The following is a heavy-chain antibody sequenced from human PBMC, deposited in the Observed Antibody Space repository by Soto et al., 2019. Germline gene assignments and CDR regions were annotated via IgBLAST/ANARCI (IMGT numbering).Heavy chain of an antibody. V-gene: IGHV4-31*03. CDR1: GASVDSAGYF. CDR2: INYSGST. Sequence: SETLSLTCTVSGASVDSAGYFWTWIRQRPGKGLEWIGHINYSGSTDHTPSLRSRLMVSIDTSKNQFSLKLNSVTAADTAIYYCSRGTGLSYTYGIDDWGQGTLVTVSS. D-gene: IGHD5-18*01. CDR3: SRGTGLSYTYGIDD. J-gene: IGHJ1*01.